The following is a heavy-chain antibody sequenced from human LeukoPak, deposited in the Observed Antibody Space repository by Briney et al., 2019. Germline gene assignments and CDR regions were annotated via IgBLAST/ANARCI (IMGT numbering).Heavy chain of an antibody. V-gene: IGHV4-39*01. Sequence: SETLSLTCTVSGGSIRDTSYYWVWIRQPPEKELEWIGIIYYTGTAYYNPSLKSRVTISVDTSRDQFSLRLSSVTAADTAVYYCARLGHYPNSRTRPNWFDPWGQGTLVSVSS. CDR1: GGSIRDTSYY. CDR3: ARLGHYPNSRTRPNWFDP. CDR2: IYYTGTA. J-gene: IGHJ5*02. D-gene: IGHD1-1*01.